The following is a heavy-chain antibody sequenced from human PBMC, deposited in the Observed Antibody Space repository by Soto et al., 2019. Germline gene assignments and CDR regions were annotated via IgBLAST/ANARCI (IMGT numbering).Heavy chain of an antibody. V-gene: IGHV4-39*01. Sequence: PSETLSLTCTVSGGSISSGSYYWAWIRQPPGEGLDWIGNVYYSGTAYYNPSLKSRITISVDTSKNQFSLKLNPVTAADTAVYYCARHYPFGSGSYSPYYFDSWGQGTLVTVS. J-gene: IGHJ4*02. D-gene: IGHD3-10*01. CDR1: GGSISSGSYY. CDR3: ARHYPFGSGSYSPYYFDS. CDR2: VYYSGTA.